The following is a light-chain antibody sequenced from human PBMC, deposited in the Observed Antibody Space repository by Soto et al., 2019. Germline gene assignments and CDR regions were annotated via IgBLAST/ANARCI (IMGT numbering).Light chain of an antibody. CDR1: SSNIGSNY. Sequence: QSVLTQPPSASGTPGQRVTISCSGSSSNIGSNYVYWYQQLPGTVPQLLIYRNNERPSGVPDRFSGSKSGTSASLAISGLRSEDEADYYCAAWDDSLSDVVFGGVTKLTLL. J-gene: IGLJ2*01. V-gene: IGLV1-47*01. CDR2: RNN. CDR3: AAWDDSLSDVV.